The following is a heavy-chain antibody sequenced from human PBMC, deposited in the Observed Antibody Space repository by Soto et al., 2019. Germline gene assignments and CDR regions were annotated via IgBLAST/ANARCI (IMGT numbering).Heavy chain of an antibody. CDR2: IIPLFGTP. Sequence: QVQLVQSGAEVRKPGSSLRVSCKSSGATFSTTGISWVRQAPGQGLAWMGGIIPLFGTPKYARKFQGRVSSTADESTNTVYMELNSLRPDDAAVYYCARASPVICGGDPCYRLDSSFDSWGQGSLVIVSS. CDR1: GATFSTTG. D-gene: IGHD2-21*02. J-gene: IGHJ5*01. CDR3: ARASPVICGGDPCYRLDSSFDS. V-gene: IGHV1-69*01.